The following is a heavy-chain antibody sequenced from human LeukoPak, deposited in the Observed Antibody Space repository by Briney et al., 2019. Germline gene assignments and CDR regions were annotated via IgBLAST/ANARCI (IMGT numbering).Heavy chain of an antibody. D-gene: IGHD6-19*01. CDR3: ARVGRSGWTVDY. J-gene: IGHJ4*02. CDR2: ISSSSSNI. Sequence: GGSLRLSCAASGFDFSTYSIDWVRQAPGKGLEWVSYISSSSSNIYHADSVKGRFTIPRDNAKNSLHLQMNSLRAEDTAVYCARVGRSGWTVDYWGQGTLVTVSS. V-gene: IGHV3-48*04. CDR1: GFDFSTYS.